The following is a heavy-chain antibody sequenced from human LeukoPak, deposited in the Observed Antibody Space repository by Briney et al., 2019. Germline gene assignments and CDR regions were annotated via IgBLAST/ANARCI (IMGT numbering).Heavy chain of an antibody. V-gene: IGHV3-15*01. D-gene: IGHD1-1*01. J-gene: IGHJ3*02. CDR1: GFTFSNAW. Sequence: GGSLRLSCAAAGFTFSNAWMSWVRQALGKGLEWVGRIKSKTDGGTTDYAAPVKGRFTISRDDSKNTLYLQMNSLKTEDTAVYYCTTVSPNRNDDGDAFDIWGQGTMVTVSS. CDR3: TTVSPNRNDDGDAFDI. CDR2: IKSKTDGGTT.